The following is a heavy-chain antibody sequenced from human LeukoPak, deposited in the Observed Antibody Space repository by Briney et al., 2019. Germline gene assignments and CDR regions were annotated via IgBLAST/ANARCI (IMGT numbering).Heavy chain of an antibody. CDR1: GYTFTSYD. D-gene: IGHD2-2*01. CDR3: ARGRTSWQPFDY. V-gene: IGHV1-8*01. CDR2: MNPNSGNT. J-gene: IGHJ4*02. Sequence: ASVKVSCKASGYTFTSYDINWVRQATGQGLEWMGWMNPNSGNTGYAQKFQGRVTMTRNTSISTAYMELSSLRSEDTAVYYCARGRTSWQPFDYWGQGTLVTVSS.